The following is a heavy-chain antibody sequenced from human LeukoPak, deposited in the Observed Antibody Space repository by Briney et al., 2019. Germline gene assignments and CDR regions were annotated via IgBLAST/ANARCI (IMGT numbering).Heavy chain of an antibody. CDR1: GFTFSSYA. V-gene: IGHV3-30-3*01. CDR2: ISYDGSNK. Sequence: GGSLRLSCAASGFTFSSYAMHWVRQAPGKGLEWVAVISYDGSNKYYADSVKGRFTISRDNSKNTLYLQMNSLRAEDTAVYYCAREWTTSPLYYYGMDVWGQGTTVPVSS. J-gene: IGHJ6*02. D-gene: IGHD4-11*01. CDR3: AREWTTSPLYYYGMDV.